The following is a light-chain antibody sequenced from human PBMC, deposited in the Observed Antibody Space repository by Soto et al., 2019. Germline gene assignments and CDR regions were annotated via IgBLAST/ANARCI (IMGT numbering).Light chain of an antibody. Sequence: QSVLTQPASVSGSPGQSITISCTGTSSDVGSYNLVSWYQQHPGKAPKLMIYEVSKRPSGVSNRFSGSKSGNTASLTISGLQAEDEADYYCCSYAGSSTFEVFGTGNKLTVL. CDR2: EVS. V-gene: IGLV2-23*02. CDR1: SSDVGSYNL. J-gene: IGLJ1*01. CDR3: CSYAGSSTFEV.